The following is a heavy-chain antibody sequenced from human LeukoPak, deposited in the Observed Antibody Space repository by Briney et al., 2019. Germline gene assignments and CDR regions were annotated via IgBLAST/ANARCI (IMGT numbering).Heavy chain of an antibody. V-gene: IGHV4-34*01. D-gene: IGHD3-22*01. CDR2: INHSGST. CDR3: ARGDYYDSSEYQGGHFSDAFDI. Sequence: SETLSLTCAVYGGSFSGYYWSWIRQPPGKGLEWIGEINHSGSTNYNPSLKSRVTISVDTSKNQFSLKLSSVCAADTAVYYCARGDYYDSSEYQGGHFSDAFDIWGQGTMVTVSS. CDR1: GGSFSGYY. J-gene: IGHJ3*02.